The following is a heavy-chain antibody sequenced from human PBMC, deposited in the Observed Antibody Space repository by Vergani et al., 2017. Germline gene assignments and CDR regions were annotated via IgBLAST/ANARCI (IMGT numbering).Heavy chain of an antibody. CDR1: GFTFDDYA. J-gene: IGHJ6*02. Sequence: EVQLVESGGGLVQPGRSLRLSCAASGFTFDDYAMHWVRQAPGKGLEWVSGISWNSGSTYYADSVKGRFTISRDNSKNTLYLQMNSLRAEDTAVYYCARDPAVDTAMVPYYYYGMDVWGQGTTVTVSS. V-gene: IGHV3-9*01. CDR3: ARDPAVDTAMVPYYYYGMDV. D-gene: IGHD5-18*01. CDR2: ISWNSGST.